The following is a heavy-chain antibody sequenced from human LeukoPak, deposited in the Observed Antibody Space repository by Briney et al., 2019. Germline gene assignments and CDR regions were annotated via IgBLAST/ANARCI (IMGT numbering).Heavy chain of an antibody. J-gene: IGHJ6*03. D-gene: IGHD3-3*01. CDR3: AGVGGKLGSVLRFLEWPPGYMDV. CDR1: GGTFSSYA. V-gene: IGHV1-69*01. CDR2: IIPIFGTA. Sequence: ASVKVSCKASGGTFSSYAISWVRQAPGQGLEWMGGIIPIFGTANYAQKFQGRVTITADESTSTAYMELSSLRSEDTAVYYCAGVGGKLGSVLRFLEWPPGYMDVWGKGTTATVSS.